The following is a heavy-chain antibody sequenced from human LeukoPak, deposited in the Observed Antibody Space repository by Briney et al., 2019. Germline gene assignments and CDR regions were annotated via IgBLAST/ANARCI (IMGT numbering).Heavy chain of an antibody. D-gene: IGHD2-2*01. CDR2: IYTSGST. Sequence: SETLSLTCTVSGYSISSGYYWGWIRQPPGKGLEWIGYIYTSGSTNYNPSLKSRVTISVDTSKNQFSLKLSSVTAADTAVYYCARAIVVVPAAINFDPWGQGTLVTVSS. CDR3: ARAIVVVPAAINFDP. CDR1: GYSISSGYY. V-gene: IGHV4-38-2*02. J-gene: IGHJ5*02.